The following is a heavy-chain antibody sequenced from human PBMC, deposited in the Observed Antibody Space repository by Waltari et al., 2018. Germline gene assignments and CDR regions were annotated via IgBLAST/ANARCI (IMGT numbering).Heavy chain of an antibody. V-gene: IGHV3-7*01. CDR1: GSFFGPYW. Sequence: EVQLVEFGGGLVRPGGSLRPSCVGSGSFFGPYWMSWVRHSPGKGLEWVANIKQNGREKSYVDSVKGRFIISRDDAQNSLYLQLNSLRAEDTAVYYCARRRGGGYWYFDLWGRGTLVTVSS. D-gene: IGHD2-15*01. CDR3: ARRRGGGYWYFDL. CDR2: IKQNGREK. J-gene: IGHJ2*01.